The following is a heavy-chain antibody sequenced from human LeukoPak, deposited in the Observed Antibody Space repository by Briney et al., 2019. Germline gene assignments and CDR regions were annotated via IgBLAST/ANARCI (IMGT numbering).Heavy chain of an antibody. V-gene: IGHV4-34*01. D-gene: IGHD3-10*01. Sequence: SETLSLTCAVYGGSFSGYYWSWIRQPPGKGLEWIGEINHSGSTNYNPSLKSRVTISVDTSKNQFSLKLSSVTAADTAVYYCARGRELKGRRGYYFDYWGQGTLVTVSS. CDR3: ARGRELKGRRGYYFDY. CDR2: INHSGST. J-gene: IGHJ4*02. CDR1: GGSFSGYY.